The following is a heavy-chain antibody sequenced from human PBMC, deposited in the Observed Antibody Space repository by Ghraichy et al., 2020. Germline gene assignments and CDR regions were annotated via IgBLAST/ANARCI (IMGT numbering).Heavy chain of an antibody. CDR1: GYTLTELS. CDR3: ATDLITIFGVVPRDY. Sequence: ASVKVSCKVSGYTLTELSMHWVRQAPGKGLEWMGGFDPEDGETIYAQKFQGRVTMTEDTSTDTAYMELSSLRSEDTAVYYCATDLITIFGVVPRDYWGQGTLVTGAS. D-gene: IGHD3-3*01. V-gene: IGHV1-24*01. J-gene: IGHJ4*02. CDR2: FDPEDGET.